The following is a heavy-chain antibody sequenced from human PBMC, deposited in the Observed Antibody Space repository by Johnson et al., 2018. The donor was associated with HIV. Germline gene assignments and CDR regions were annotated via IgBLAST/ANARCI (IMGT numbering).Heavy chain of an antibody. CDR3: ARVPWSLDAFDI. D-gene: IGHD2-15*01. V-gene: IGHV3-30*14. CDR2: ISYHGMDT. Sequence: QMMLVESGGDVVQPGRSLRLSCAAFLFDFNTNNIHWVRQPPGKGLEWVTLISYHGMDTYYADSVKGRFTISRDNSKNTLYLQMNSLRAEDTAVYYCARVPWSLDAFDIWGQGTMVTVSS. J-gene: IGHJ3*02. CDR1: LFDFNTNN.